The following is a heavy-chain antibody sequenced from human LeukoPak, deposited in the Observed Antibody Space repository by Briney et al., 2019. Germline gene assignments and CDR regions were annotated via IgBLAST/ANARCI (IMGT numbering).Heavy chain of an antibody. J-gene: IGHJ4*02. CDR2: IYHSGST. Sequence: SETLSLACAVSGGSISSGGYSWSWIRQPPGKGLEWIGYIYHSGSTYYNPSLKSRVTISVDRSKNQFSLKLSSVTAADTAVYYCARGTTGTTSFDYWGQGTLVTVSS. CDR1: GGSISSGGYS. D-gene: IGHD1-1*01. CDR3: ARGTTGTTSFDY. V-gene: IGHV4-30-2*01.